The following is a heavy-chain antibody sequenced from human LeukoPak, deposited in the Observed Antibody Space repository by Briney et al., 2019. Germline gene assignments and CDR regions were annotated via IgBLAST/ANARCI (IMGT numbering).Heavy chain of an antibody. J-gene: IGHJ5*02. CDR3: ARDSRFLEWLLSRDNWFDP. CDR2: IYHSGST. Sequence: PSETLSLTCTVSGYSISSGYYWGLIRQPPGKGLEWIGSIYHSGSTYYNPSLKSRVTISVDTSRNQFSLKLSSVTAADTAVYYCARDSRFLEWLLSRDNWFDPWGQGTLVTVSS. CDR1: GYSISSGYY. V-gene: IGHV4-38-2*02. D-gene: IGHD3-3*01.